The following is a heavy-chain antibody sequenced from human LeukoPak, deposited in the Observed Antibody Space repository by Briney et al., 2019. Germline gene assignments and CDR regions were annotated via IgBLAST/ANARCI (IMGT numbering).Heavy chain of an antibody. CDR3: AKVAYDILTGSDMRDYYFDY. D-gene: IGHD3-9*01. CDR2: ISWNSSSI. V-gene: IGHV3-9*01. Sequence: PGGSLRLSCAASGFTFDDYAMHWVRQAPGKGLEWVSGISWNSSSIGYADSVKGRFTISRDNAKNSLYLQMNSLRAEDTALYYCAKVAYDILTGSDMRDYYFDYWGQGTLVTVSS. CDR1: GFTFDDYA. J-gene: IGHJ4*02.